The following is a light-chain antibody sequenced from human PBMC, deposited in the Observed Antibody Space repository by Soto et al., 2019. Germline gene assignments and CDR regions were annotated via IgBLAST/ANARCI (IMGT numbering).Light chain of an antibody. CDR3: QQYNAY. CDR2: DVS. Sequence: DIPMTQSPSTLSASVEYRVTIICRARQSINNWLAWYQQKPGKAPRLLIYDVSSLESGVPSRFSGSGSGTEFTLTISRLQPDDVATYYCQQYNAYFGPGTKVDIK. J-gene: IGKJ3*01. V-gene: IGKV1-5*02. CDR1: QSINNW.